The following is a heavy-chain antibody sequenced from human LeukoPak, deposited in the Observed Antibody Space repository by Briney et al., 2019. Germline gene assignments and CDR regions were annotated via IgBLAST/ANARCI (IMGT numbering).Heavy chain of an antibody. CDR1: GGTFCSFA. Sequence: SVKVSCKASGGTFCSFAITWVRQAPGQGLEWMGGIIPIFGTANYAQKFQGRVTITTDESTGTAYMELSSLRSEDTAVYFCARPQYSNDYYFDYWGQGTLVTVSS. V-gene: IGHV1-69*05. CDR3: ARPQYSNDYYFDY. J-gene: IGHJ4*02. D-gene: IGHD6-6*01. CDR2: IIPIFGTA.